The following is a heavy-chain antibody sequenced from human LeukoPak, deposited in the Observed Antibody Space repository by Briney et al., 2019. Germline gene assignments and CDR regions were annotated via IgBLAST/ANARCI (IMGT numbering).Heavy chain of an antibody. J-gene: IGHJ4*02. CDR3: GRNLGSGSDH. V-gene: IGHV4-59*02. D-gene: IGHD3-10*01. CDR1: GASVSSDY. CDR2: THYRGDI. Sequence: SETLSLTCTVSGASVSSDYWNWIRQSPGRGLEWIGYTHYRGDINYNPSLKSRLTMSVDASSNQVSLKLSSVTAADAAVYYCGRNLGSGSDHWGQGTLVTVSS.